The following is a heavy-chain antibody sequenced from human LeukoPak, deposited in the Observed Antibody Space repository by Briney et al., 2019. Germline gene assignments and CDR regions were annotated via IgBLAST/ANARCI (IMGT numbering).Heavy chain of an antibody. D-gene: IGHD1-26*01. CDR2: IIPIFGTA. J-gene: IGHJ5*02. CDR1: GGTFSSYA. Sequence: SVKVSCKASGGTFSSYAISWVRQAPGRGLEWMGGIIPIFGTANYAQKFQGRVTITTDESTSTAYMELSSLRSEDTAVYYCASIVRGTEGWFDPWGQGTLVTVSS. CDR3: ASIVRGTEGWFDP. V-gene: IGHV1-69*05.